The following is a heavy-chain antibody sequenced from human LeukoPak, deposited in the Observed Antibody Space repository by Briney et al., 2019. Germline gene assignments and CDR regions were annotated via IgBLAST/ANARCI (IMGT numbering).Heavy chain of an antibody. CDR3: ASEHRYVTTGNYYYYYMDV. CDR1: GGSISSSSYY. J-gene: IGHJ6*03. D-gene: IGHD4-17*01. V-gene: IGHV4-39*07. CDR2: IYYSGST. Sequence: SETLSLTCTVSGGSISSSSYYWGWIRRPPGKGLEWIWSIYYSGSTYYNPSLKSRVTISVDTSKNQFSLKLSSVTAADTAVYYCASEHRYVTTGNYYYYYMDVWGKGTTVTISS.